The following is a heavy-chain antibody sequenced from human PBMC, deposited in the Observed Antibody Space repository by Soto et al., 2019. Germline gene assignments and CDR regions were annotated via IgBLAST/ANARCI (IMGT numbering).Heavy chain of an antibody. V-gene: IGHV1-8*01. CDR3: ARGWGYDSDTYYYAY. CDR2: MDPRNGNT. CDR1: GYSFSNFD. Sequence: ASVKVSCKASGYSFSNFDINWVRQAPGQGLEWVGWMDPRNGNTGYAEKFQGRVTITADESTSTAYMELSSLRSEDTAVYYCARGWGYDSDTYYYAYWGQGTLVTVSS. D-gene: IGHD3-22*01. J-gene: IGHJ4*02.